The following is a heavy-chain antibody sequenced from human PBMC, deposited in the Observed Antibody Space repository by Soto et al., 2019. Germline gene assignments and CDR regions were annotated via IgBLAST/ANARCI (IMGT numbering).Heavy chain of an antibody. CDR3: ARDERDSGSLDY. V-gene: IGHV3-33*01. CDR2: IWYDGSNK. D-gene: IGHD3-10*01. J-gene: IGHJ4*02. CDR1: GFTFSSYG. Sequence: QVQLLESGGGVVQPGRSLRLSCAASGFTFSSYGMHWVRQAPGKGLEWVAVIWYDGSNKYYGNSVKGRFTISRDNSKNTLYLQMNSLRGEDTAVYYCARDERDSGSLDYWGQGTLVTVSS.